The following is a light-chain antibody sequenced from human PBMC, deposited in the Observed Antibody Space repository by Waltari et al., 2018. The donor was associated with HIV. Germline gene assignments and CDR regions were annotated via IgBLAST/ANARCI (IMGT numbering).Light chain of an antibody. CDR2: EVS. CDR1: SSDVGAYNF. CDR3: SSYTSSNAYVV. V-gene: IGLV2-14*01. Sequence: QSALTQPASVSGSPGQSITISCTGTSSDVGAYNFVSWYQQYPAKAPKLMIYEVSNRPSGVSDRLSGSKSDNAASLTISGLQAEDEADYDCSSYTSSNAYVVFGGGTKLTVL. J-gene: IGLJ2*01.